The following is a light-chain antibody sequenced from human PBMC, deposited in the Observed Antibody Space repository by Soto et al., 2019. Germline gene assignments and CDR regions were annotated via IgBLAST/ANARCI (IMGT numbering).Light chain of an antibody. CDR3: CSYAGSWTYV. CDR1: SSDVASYHL. CDR2: EVS. V-gene: IGLV2-23*02. J-gene: IGLJ1*01. Sequence: QSALTQPASVSGSPGQSITISCTGTSSDVASYHLVSWYQQHPGKAPKLMIYEVSKRPSGVFNRFSGSKSGNTASLTISGLQAEDEADYFCCSYAGSWTYVFGTGTKVTVL.